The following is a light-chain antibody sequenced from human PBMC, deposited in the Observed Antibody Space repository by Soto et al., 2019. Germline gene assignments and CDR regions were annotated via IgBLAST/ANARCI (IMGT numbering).Light chain of an antibody. CDR3: QQYSDWPLT. J-gene: IGKJ4*01. CDR1: QTLYNN. Sequence: EIVMTQSPATLSVSPGERATLSCRASQTLYNNLAWYQQKLGQAPRLLIYGASARATHIPARFSGSGSGTELPITISGLQSEDFAIYYCQQYSDWPLTFGGGTKVEIK. CDR2: GAS. V-gene: IGKV3-15*01.